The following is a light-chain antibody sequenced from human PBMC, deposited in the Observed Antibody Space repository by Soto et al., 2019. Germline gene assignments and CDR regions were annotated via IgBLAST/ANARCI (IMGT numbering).Light chain of an antibody. CDR3: QQYNTYFSLA. J-gene: IGKJ4*01. CDR2: KTS. V-gene: IGKV1-5*03. Sequence: DILMTQSPSFLSASVGDIVTITCRASQSTSTWVAWHQHKPGKAPKLLIYKTSSLESGVPSRFRGSGSGTEFTLTISGLQPEDFASYYCQQYNTYFSLAFGGGTKVDIK. CDR1: QSTSTW.